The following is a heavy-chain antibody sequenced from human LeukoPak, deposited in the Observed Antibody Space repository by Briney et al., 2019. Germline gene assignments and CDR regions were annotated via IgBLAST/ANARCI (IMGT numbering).Heavy chain of an antibody. CDR2: INHSGST. D-gene: IGHD3-3*01. CDR3: ARCFWSGYSWSNWFDP. Sequence: SETLSLTCAVYGGSFSGYYWSWIRQPPGKGLEWIGEINHSGSTNYNPSLKSRVTISVDTSKNQFSLKLSSVTAADTAVYYCARCFWSGYSWSNWFDPWGQGTLVTVSS. V-gene: IGHV4-34*01. J-gene: IGHJ5*02. CDR1: GGSFSGYY.